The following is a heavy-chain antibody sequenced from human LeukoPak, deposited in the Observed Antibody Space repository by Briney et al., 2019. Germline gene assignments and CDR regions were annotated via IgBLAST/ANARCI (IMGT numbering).Heavy chain of an antibody. CDR2: IIPILGIA. V-gene: IGHV1-69*10. D-gene: IGHD3-10*01. J-gene: IGHJ6*02. CDR1: GGTFSSYA. CDR3: ARGRGVIINTDEYYYYGMDV. Sequence: SVKVSCKASGGTFSSYAISWVRQAPGQGLEWMGGIIPILGIANYAQKFQGRVTITADKSTSTAYMELSSLRSEDTAVYYCARGRGVIINTDEYYYYGMDVWGQGTTVTVSS.